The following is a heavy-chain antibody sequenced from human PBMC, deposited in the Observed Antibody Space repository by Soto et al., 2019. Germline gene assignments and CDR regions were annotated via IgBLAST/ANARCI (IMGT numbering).Heavy chain of an antibody. V-gene: IGHV3-33*01. CDR3: AREYYGDYVGWFDP. Sequence: QVQLVESGGGVVQPGRSLRLSCAASGFTFSSYGMHWVSQAPGKGLEWVAGIWYDGSNKYYADSVKGRFTISRDNSKNTLYLQMNSLRAEDTAVYYCAREYYGDYVGWFDPWGQGTLVTVSS. CDR2: IWYDGSNK. D-gene: IGHD4-17*01. J-gene: IGHJ5*02. CDR1: GFTFSSYG.